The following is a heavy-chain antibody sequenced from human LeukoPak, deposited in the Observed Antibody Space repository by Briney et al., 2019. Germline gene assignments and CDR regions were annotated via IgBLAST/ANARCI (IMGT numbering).Heavy chain of an antibody. J-gene: IGHJ4*02. CDR1: GFTFTSYW. CDR3: ALGVGYCSSTSCQGFDY. V-gene: IGHV3-7*01. Sequence: GGSLRLSCAASGFTFTSYWMSWVRQAPGKGLEWVANIKQDGSEKYYVDSVKGRFTISRDNAKNSLYLQMNSLRAEDTAVYYCALGVGYCSSTSCQGFDYWGQGTLVTVSS. CDR2: IKQDGSEK. D-gene: IGHD2-2*01.